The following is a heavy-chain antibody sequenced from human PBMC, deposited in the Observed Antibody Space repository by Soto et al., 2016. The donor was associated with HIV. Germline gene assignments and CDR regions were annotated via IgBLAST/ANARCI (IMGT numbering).Heavy chain of an antibody. D-gene: IGHD4-17*01. Sequence: EVQLVESGGGLVQPGGSLRLSCAASEFTVSSNYMSWVRQAPGKGLEWVSVIYSGGSTYYADSVKGRFTISRDNSKNTLYLQMNSLRAEDTAVYYCARSSGGYGDGRYYFDYWGQGTLVTVSS. CDR1: EFTVSSNY. CDR3: ARSSGGYGDGRYYFDY. V-gene: IGHV3-66*01. CDR2: IYSGGST. J-gene: IGHJ4*02.